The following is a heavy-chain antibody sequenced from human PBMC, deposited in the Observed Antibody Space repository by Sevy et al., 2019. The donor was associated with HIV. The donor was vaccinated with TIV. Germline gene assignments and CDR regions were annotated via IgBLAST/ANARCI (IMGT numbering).Heavy chain of an antibody. CDR1: GFTFSDYY. D-gene: IGHD2-15*01. CDR3: ARGGIVIPDAFDI. J-gene: IGHJ3*02. Sequence: GGSLRLSCAASGFTFSDYYMTWIRQAPGKGLEWVSYLSNSGSDINYADSVKGRFTISRDNAKNSLYLQMNSLRAEDTAVYYCARGGIVIPDAFDIWGQGTMVTVSS. CDR2: LSNSGSDI. V-gene: IGHV3-11*01.